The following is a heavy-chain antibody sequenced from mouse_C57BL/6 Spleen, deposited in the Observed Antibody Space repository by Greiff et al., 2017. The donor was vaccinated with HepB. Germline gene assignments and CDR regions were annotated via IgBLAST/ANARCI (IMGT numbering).Heavy chain of an antibody. CDR2: FNPCNDDT. CDR3: AKRWVYGCTSFAY. D-gene: IGHD2-2*01. Sequence: VQLQQSGADLVKPGASVKLSCKASGYTFTTYPMHWVQQNPGKSLEWIGNFNPCNDDTNYTDKFKGKATLTVEKSSSTVYMRLSRVTSDDSAVYYCAKRWVYGCTSFAYWGQGTLVTVSA. CDR1: GYTFTTYP. V-gene: IGHV1-47*01. J-gene: IGHJ3*01.